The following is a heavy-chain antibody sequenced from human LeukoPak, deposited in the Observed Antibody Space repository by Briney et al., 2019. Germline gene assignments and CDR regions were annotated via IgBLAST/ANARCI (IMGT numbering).Heavy chain of an antibody. Sequence: SVKVSCKASGYTFTSYGISWVRQAPGQGLEWMGGIIPIFGTANYAQKFQGRVTITADESTSTAYMELSSLRSEDTAVYYCARETFDCSGGSCYSGLYYYYGMDVWGQGTTVTVSS. D-gene: IGHD2-15*01. J-gene: IGHJ6*02. CDR2: IIPIFGTA. V-gene: IGHV1-69*13. CDR1: GYTFTSYG. CDR3: ARETFDCSGGSCYSGLYYYYGMDV.